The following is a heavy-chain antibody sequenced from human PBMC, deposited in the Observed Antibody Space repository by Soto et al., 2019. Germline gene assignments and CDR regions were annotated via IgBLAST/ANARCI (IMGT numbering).Heavy chain of an antibody. CDR2: ISSNGGST. J-gene: IGHJ3*02. CDR1: GFTFSSYA. Sequence: GGSLRLSCAASGFTFSSYAMHWVRQAPGKGLEYVSAISSNGGSTYYANSVKGRFTISRDNSKNTLYLQMGSLRAEDMAVYYCARDGSSSGWYGDDAFDIWGQGTMVTVSS. V-gene: IGHV3-64*01. CDR3: ARDGSSSGWYGDDAFDI. D-gene: IGHD6-19*01.